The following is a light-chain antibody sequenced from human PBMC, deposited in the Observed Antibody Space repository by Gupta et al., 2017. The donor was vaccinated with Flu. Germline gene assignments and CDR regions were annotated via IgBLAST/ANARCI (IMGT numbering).Light chain of an antibody. J-gene: IGKJ1*01. CDR2: GAS. CDR1: QSVTSN. Sequence: EIVMTQSPGTLSVSPGERVTLSCRASQSVTSNLAWYQHKPGQAPRLLIYGASTRATDIPARFSGSGSGTEFTLTISSLQSEDFAVYYCQQYNSWPSFGQGTKVHIK. CDR3: QQYNSWPS. V-gene: IGKV3-15*01.